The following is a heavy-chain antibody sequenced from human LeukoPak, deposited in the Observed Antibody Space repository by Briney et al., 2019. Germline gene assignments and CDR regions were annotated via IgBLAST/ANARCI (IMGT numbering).Heavy chain of an antibody. D-gene: IGHD3-10*01. CDR2: IYSGGNT. CDR1: GFTVSSNY. Sequence: PGGSLRLSCTASGFTVSSNYMSWVRQAPGKGLGRVSVIYSGGNTYYADSVKGRLTIARDNSKNTLYIQMDSLGAEDTAVDYCARDNYYTSGSYYPLYYYMDVWGKGTTVTVSS. CDR3: ARDNYYTSGSYYPLYYYMDV. J-gene: IGHJ6*03. V-gene: IGHV3-53*01.